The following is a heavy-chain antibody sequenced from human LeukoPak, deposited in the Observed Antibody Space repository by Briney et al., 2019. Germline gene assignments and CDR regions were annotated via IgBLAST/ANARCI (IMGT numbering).Heavy chain of an antibody. CDR3: AKEYYDSSGYKDY. CDR2: INGSGGST. V-gene: IGHV3-23*01. CDR1: GFTFSRHA. D-gene: IGHD3-22*01. J-gene: IGHJ4*02. Sequence: GGSLRLSCAASGFTFSRHAMSWVRQAPGKGLEWVSAINGSGGSTYYADSVKGRFTISRDNSKNTLYLQMNSLRAEDTAVYYCAKEYYDSSGYKDYWGQGTLVTVSS.